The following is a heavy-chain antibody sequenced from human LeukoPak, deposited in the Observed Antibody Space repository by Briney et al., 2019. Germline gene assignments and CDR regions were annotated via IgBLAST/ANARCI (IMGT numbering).Heavy chain of an antibody. CDR2: VHPSGST. Sequence: PSQTLSLTCTVSSDSISPYYLTWIRQPPGKGLKWIGHVHPSGSTSYNPSLKSRVTISAATSKNQFSLSLTFVNAADTAIYFCATGADAYKTGYWGQGTLVSVSS. J-gene: IGHJ4*02. CDR3: ATGADAYKTGY. CDR1: SDSISPYY. D-gene: IGHD5-24*01. V-gene: IGHV4-59*12.